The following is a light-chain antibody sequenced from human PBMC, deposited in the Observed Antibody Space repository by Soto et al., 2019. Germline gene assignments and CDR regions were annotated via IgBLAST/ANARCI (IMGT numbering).Light chain of an antibody. CDR2: STN. V-gene: IGLV1-44*01. CDR1: SSNIGSNT. Sequence: QSVLTQPPSASGTPGQRVTISCSGSSSNIGSNTVNWYQQLPGTAPKLLIYSTNQRPSGVPDRFSGSKSGTSASLAISGLQSEAEADYYCAAWDDSLNGYVFGTGTKLTVL. CDR3: AAWDDSLNGYV. J-gene: IGLJ1*01.